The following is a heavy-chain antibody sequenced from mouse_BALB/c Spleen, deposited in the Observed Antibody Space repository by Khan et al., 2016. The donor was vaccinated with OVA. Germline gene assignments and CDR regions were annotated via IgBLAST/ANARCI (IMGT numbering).Heavy chain of an antibody. V-gene: IGHV2-9*02. CDR2: IWAGGST. J-gene: IGHJ1*01. D-gene: IGHD2-1*01. CDR1: GFSLTSYG. Sequence: QVQLKESGPGLVAPSQSLSITCTVSGFSLTSYGVHWVRQTPGKGLEWLGIIWAGGSTNYNSALMSRLSISKDNYKSQVFFKMHRLQTDDTAIYYCARNYDNFVEYFDVWGAGTTVTVSS. CDR3: ARNYDNFVEYFDV.